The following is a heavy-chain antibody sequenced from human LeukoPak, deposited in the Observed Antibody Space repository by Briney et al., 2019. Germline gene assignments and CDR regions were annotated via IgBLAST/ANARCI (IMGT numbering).Heavy chain of an antibody. D-gene: IGHD3-3*01. CDR3: ARCVLRFLEWFSPFDI. CDR1: GFTFSSYA. Sequence: PGGSLRLSCAASGFTFSSYAMHWVRQAPGKGLEWVAVISYDGSNKYYADSVKGRFTISRDNSKNTLYLQMNSLRAEDTAVYYCARCVLRFLEWFSPFDIWGQGTMVTVSS. V-gene: IGHV3-30-3*01. CDR2: ISYDGSNK. J-gene: IGHJ3*02.